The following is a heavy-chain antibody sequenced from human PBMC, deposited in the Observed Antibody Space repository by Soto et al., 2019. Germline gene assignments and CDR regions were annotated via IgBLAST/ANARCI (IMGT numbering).Heavy chain of an antibody. CDR3: ARFPPYSSSWYIWYFDL. CDR2: ISSSSSYT. J-gene: IGHJ2*01. D-gene: IGHD6-13*01. Sequence: QVQLVESGGGLVKPGGSLRRSCAASGFTFSDYYMSWIRQAPGKRLEWVSYISSSSSYTNYADSVKGRFTISRDNAKNSLYLQMNSLRAEDTAVYYCARFPPYSSSWYIWYFDLWGRGTLVTVSS. V-gene: IGHV3-11*05. CDR1: GFTFSDYY.